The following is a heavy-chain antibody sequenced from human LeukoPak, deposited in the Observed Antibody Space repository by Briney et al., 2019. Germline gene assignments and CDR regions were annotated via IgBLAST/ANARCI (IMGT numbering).Heavy chain of an antibody. J-gene: IGHJ3*02. CDR3: ARVYHDRDAFDI. CDR1: GGSVSSGSYY. CDR2: IYYSGST. D-gene: IGHD3-22*01. Sequence: SETLSLTCTVSGGSVSSGSYYWSWIRQPPGKGLGWIGYIYYSGSTNYNPSLKSRVTISVDTSKNQFSLKLSSVTAADTAVYYCARVYHDRDAFDIWGQGTMVTVSS. V-gene: IGHV4-61*01.